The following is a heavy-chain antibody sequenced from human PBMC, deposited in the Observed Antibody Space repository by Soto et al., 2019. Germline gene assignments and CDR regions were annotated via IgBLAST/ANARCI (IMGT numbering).Heavy chain of an antibody. CDR2: IHYSGYT. D-gene: IGHD3-22*01. V-gene: IGHV4-39*01. J-gene: IGHJ4*02. CDR3: GRLVYDSSGYRPG. Sequence: QLQLQESGPGLVKPSETLSLTCTVSGGSISSSSYYWGWIRQPPGKGLEWIGSIHYSGYTYYNPYLKTRGALSVDPSTNQFSLKLSSVTAADTAVYYCGRLVYDSSGYRPGWGQGTLVTVSS. CDR1: GGSISSSSYY.